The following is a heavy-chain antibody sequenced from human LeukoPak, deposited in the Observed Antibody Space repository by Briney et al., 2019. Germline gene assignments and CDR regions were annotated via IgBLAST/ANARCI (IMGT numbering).Heavy chain of an antibody. J-gene: IGHJ5*02. D-gene: IGHD2-15*01. CDR3: AMDCCGGSSSTQLGFDP. V-gene: IGHV4-31*03. CDR1: GGSISSGGYY. Sequence: SETLSLTCTVSGGSISSGGYYWSWIRQHPGKGLEWIGYIYYSGSTYYNPSLKSRVTISVDTSKNQFSLKLSSVTAADTAVYYCAMDCCGGSSSTQLGFDPWGQGTLVSVSS. CDR2: IYYSGST.